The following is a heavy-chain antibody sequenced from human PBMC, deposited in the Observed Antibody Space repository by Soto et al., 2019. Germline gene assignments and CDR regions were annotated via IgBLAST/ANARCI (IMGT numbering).Heavy chain of an antibody. J-gene: IGHJ4*02. CDR2: ITGTASST. CDR3: AKGAEGYVVSSLDS. V-gene: IGHV3-23*01. D-gene: IGHD5-12*01. Sequence: GGSLRLSCAASGFRFSDVAMTWVRQAPGRGLEWVSAITGTASSTYYADSVKGRFTISRDNSKNTLYLQINSLRAEDTAIYYCAKGAEGYVVSSLDSWGQGTLVTVSS. CDR1: GFRFSDVA.